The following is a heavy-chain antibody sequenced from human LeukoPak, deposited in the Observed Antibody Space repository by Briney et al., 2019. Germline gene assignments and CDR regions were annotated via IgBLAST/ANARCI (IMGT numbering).Heavy chain of an antibody. J-gene: IGHJ4*02. CDR2: IRYDGSNK. D-gene: IGHD2-15*01. CDR3: TKYQDIVVVVAATPIDY. V-gene: IGHV3-30*02. CDR1: GFTFSSYG. Sequence: GGSLRLSCAASGFTFSSYGMHWVRQAPGKGLEWVAFIRYDGSNKYYADSVKGRFTISRDNSKNTLYLQMNSRRAEDTAVYYCTKYQDIVVVVAATPIDYWGQGTLVTVSS.